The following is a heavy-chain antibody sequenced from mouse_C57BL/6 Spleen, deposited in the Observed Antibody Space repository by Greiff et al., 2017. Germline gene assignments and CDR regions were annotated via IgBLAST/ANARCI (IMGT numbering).Heavy chain of an antibody. D-gene: IGHD3-2*02. J-gene: IGHJ2*01. Sequence: VQLVESGAELVKPGASVKMSCKASGYTFTSYWITWVKQRPGQGLEWIGDIYPGSGSTNYNKKFKSKATLTVDTSSSTAYMQLSSLTSEDSAVYYCERGSSGAVDFDYWGQGTTLTVSS. CDR3: ERGSSGAVDFDY. CDR2: IYPGSGST. CDR1: GYTFTSYW. V-gene: IGHV1-55*01.